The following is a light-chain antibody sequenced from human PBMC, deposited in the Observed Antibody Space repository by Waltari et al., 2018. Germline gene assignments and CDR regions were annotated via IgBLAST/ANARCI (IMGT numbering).Light chain of an antibody. CDR2: DVS. CDR3: CSYAGSYTYV. V-gene: IGLV2-11*01. J-gene: IGLJ1*01. Sequence: QSALTQPRSVSGSPGQSVTISCTGTSSDVGGYNYVSWYQPHPGKAPKLMIYDVSKRPSGVPDLFSGYKSGTTASLTISGLQAEDEADYYCCSYAGSYTYVFGTGTKVTVL. CDR1: SSDVGGYNY.